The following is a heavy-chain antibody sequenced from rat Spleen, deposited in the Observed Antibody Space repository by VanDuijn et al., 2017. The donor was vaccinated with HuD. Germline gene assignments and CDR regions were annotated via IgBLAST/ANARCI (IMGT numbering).Heavy chain of an antibody. CDR1: GFTFSSNW. Sequence: EVKLVESGGGLVQPGRSLKLSCAASGFTFSSNWLNWIRQAPGKGLEWVATISPDGSTTYYPDTVKGRFVISKDDAKNTGYLQINNLRSEDTAMYYCASELGHNWFAYWGQGTLVTVSS. J-gene: IGHJ3*01. V-gene: IGHV5-35*01. CDR2: ISPDGSTT. CDR3: ASELGHNWFAY. D-gene: IGHD5-1*01.